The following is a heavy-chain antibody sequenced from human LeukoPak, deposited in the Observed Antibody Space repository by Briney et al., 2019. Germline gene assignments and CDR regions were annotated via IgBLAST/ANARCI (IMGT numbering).Heavy chain of an antibody. CDR2: IIPIFGTA. CDR3: ARRTALTGYMDV. D-gene: IGHD4/OR15-4a*01. J-gene: IGHJ6*03. V-gene: IGHV1-69*01. Sequence: SVKVSCKASGGTFSSYAISWVRQAPGQGLEWMGGIIPIFGTANYAQKFQGRVAITADESTSTAYMELSSLRSEDTAVYYCARRTALTGYMDVWGKGTTVTVSS. CDR1: GGTFSSYA.